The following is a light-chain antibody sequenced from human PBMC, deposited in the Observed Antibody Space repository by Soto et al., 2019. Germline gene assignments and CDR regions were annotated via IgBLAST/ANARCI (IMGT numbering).Light chain of an antibody. CDR1: QGISTY. CDR3: QQSNSIAWT. Sequence: DIQMTQSPSSLSASVGDRVTITCRASQGISTYLNWYQQEPGKAPKVLIYAASSLQSGVPSRFSGSGSETDFTLTISSLQPEDFATYSCQQSNSIAWTFGQGTKVDIK. J-gene: IGKJ1*01. CDR2: AAS. V-gene: IGKV1-39*01.